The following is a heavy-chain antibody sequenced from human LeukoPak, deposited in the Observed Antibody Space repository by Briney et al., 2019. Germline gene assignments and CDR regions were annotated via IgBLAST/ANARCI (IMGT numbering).Heavy chain of an antibody. Sequence: PGGSLRLSCAASGFTFSSYAMSWVRQAPGKGLEWVSAISGSGGSTYYADSVKGRFTISRDNSKNTLYLQMYSLRAEDTAVYYCAKVVSSGWYGYAFDIWGQGTMVTVSS. CDR2: ISGSGGST. V-gene: IGHV3-23*01. CDR3: AKVVSSGWYGYAFDI. CDR1: GFTFSSYA. D-gene: IGHD6-19*01. J-gene: IGHJ3*02.